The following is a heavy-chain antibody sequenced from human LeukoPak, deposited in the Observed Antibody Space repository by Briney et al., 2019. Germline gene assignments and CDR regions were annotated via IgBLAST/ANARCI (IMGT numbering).Heavy chain of an antibody. CDR1: GFTFNNYA. CDR3: ARGPTEALGFTYYDFWSGHQYYFDY. D-gene: IGHD3-3*01. J-gene: IGHJ4*02. Sequence: GGSLRLSCAASGFTFNNYAMSWVSQAPGKGLEWVSTISGSGDSKHYADSVKGRFTISRDNSKSTLYMQMNSLRVEDTAVYYCARGPTEALGFTYYDFWSGHQYYFDYWGQGTLVTVSS. CDR2: ISGSGDSK. V-gene: IGHV3-23*01.